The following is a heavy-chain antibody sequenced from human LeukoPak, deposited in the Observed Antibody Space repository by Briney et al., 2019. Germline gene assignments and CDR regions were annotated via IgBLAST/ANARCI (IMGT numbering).Heavy chain of an antibody. J-gene: IGHJ4*02. CDR1: GFTFSSYG. D-gene: IGHD1-26*01. CDR3: AKGDSGSYYAY. CDR2: IWHDGSNK. Sequence: PGGSLRLSCAASGFTFSSYGMHWVRQAPGKGLEWVAVIWHDGSNKYYADSVKGRFTISRDNSKNTLYLQMNSLRAEDTAVYYCAKGDSGSYYAYWGQGTLVTVSS. V-gene: IGHV3-33*06.